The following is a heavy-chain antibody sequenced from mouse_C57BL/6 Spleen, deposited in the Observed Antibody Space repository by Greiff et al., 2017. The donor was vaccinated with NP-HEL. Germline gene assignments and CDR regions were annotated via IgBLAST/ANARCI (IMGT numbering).Heavy chain of an antibody. Sequence: VQLQQSGTVLARPGASVKMSCKTSGYTFTSYWMHWVKQRPGQGLEWIGAIYPGNSDTSYHQKFKGKAKLTAVTSASTAYMELSSLTNEDSAVYNCTNLLLREGFAYWGQGTLVTVSA. J-gene: IGHJ3*01. CDR2: IYPGNSDT. CDR3: TNLLLREGFAY. CDR1: GYTFTSYW. D-gene: IGHD1-1*01. V-gene: IGHV1-5*01.